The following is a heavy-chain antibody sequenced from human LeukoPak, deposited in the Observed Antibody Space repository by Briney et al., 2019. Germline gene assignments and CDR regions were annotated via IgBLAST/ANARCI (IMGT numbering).Heavy chain of an antibody. CDR1: GFTVSSNY. CDR3: ARQGKARLRSGWYYYYGMDV. D-gene: IGHD6-19*01. V-gene: IGHV3-53*01. CDR2: IYSGGST. J-gene: IGHJ6*02. Sequence: GGSLRLSCAASGFTVSSNYMSWVRQAPGKGLEWVSVIYSGGSTYYADSVKGRFTISRDNSKNTLYLQMNSLRAEDTAVYYCARQGKARLRSGWYYYYGMDVWGQGTTVTVSS.